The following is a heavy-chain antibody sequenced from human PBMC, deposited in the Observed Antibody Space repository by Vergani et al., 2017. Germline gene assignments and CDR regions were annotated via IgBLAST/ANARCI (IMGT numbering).Heavy chain of an antibody. J-gene: IGHJ6*02. Sequence: EVQLLESGGDLVQPGGSLRLSCAASGFTFNHYAMNWVRQAPGKGLEWVSGISGSGGSTYYAGSVKGRFTISRDSSKTTLYLQMNSLSAGDTAVYYCAKANPRNSGYDYLYYYHAMDVGGHGTTVTVSS. CDR2: ISGSGGST. D-gene: IGHD5-12*01. CDR3: AKANPRNSGYDYLYYYHAMDV. CDR1: GFTFNHYA. V-gene: IGHV3-23*01.